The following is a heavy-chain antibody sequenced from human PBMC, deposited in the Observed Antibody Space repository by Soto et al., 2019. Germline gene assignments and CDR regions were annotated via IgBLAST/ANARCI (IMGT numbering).Heavy chain of an antibody. V-gene: IGHV3-23*01. J-gene: IGHJ4*02. Sequence: EVQLLESGGGLVQPGGSLRLSCAASGFTFSSYAMSWVRQAPGKGLEWVSAISGSGGSTYYADSVKGRFTISRDNSKNTQYLQMNSLRAEDTAVYYCAKDELLWFGEKNYYFDYWGQGTLVTVSS. CDR3: AKDELLWFGEKNYYFDY. CDR2: ISGSGGST. CDR1: GFTFSSYA. D-gene: IGHD3-10*01.